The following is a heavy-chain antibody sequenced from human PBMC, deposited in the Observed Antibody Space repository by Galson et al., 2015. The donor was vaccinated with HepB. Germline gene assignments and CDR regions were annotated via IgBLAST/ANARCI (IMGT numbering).Heavy chain of an antibody. CDR3: AREPPMNDAFDI. CDR1: GYTFTSYY. CDR2: INPSGGST. V-gene: IGHV1-46*01. J-gene: IGHJ3*02. Sequence: SVKVSCKASGYTFTSYYMHWVRQAPGQGREWMGIINPSGGSTRYAQKFQGRVTMTRDTSTSTVYMELSSLRSEDTAVYYCAREPPMNDAFDIWGQGTMVTVSS.